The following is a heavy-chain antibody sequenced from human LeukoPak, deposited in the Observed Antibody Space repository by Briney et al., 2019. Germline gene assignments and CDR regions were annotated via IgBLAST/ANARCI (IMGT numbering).Heavy chain of an antibody. CDR1: GFTFSSYA. D-gene: IGHD6-13*01. J-gene: IGHJ4*02. Sequence: SGRSLRLSCAASGFTFSSYAMHWVRQAPGKGLEWVAVISYDGSNKYYADPVKGRFTISRDNSKNTLYLQMNSLRAEDTAVYYCARKGLAAAGCDYWGQGTLVTVSS. CDR2: ISYDGSNK. CDR3: ARKGLAAAGCDY. V-gene: IGHV3-30*04.